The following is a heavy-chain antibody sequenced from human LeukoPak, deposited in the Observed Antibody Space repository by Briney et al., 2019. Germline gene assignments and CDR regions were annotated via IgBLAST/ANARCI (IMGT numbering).Heavy chain of an antibody. J-gene: IGHJ5*02. Sequence: ASVKVSCKASGYSFTNYAMNWVRQAPGQGLEWMGWINIKTGNPTYAQGFTGRFVFSLDTSVSTAYLQISSLKAEDIAAYYCARGALYSKSLIVDLWGQGTLVTVSS. V-gene: IGHV7-4-1*02. CDR3: ARGALYSKSLIVDL. CDR2: INIKTGNP. CDR1: GYSFTNYA. D-gene: IGHD6-13*01.